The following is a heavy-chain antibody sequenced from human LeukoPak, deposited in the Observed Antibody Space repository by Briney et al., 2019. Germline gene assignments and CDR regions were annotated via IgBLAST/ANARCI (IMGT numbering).Heavy chain of an antibody. D-gene: IGHD5-12*01. CDR1: GGSFSGYY. Sequence: SETLSLTCTVYGGSFSGYYWSWIRQPPGKGLEWIGENNHSGSTNYNPSLKSRVTISVDTSKNQFSLKLSSVTAADTAVYYCASGDSGYDPNFDYWGQGTLVTVSS. CDR3: ASGDSGYDPNFDY. J-gene: IGHJ4*02. CDR2: NNHSGST. V-gene: IGHV4-34*01.